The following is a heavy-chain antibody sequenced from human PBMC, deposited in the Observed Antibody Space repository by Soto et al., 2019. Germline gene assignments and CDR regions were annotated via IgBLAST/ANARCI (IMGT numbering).Heavy chain of an antibody. V-gene: IGHV1-46*01. Sequence: GASVKVSCKASGFIFTNYFIHWVRHAPGQGLEWMGILNPSGGSTNYSPKFQGRVTVTRDTSTSTVHMELSSLRSEDTAVYYCAKTGDTGGSHTFAFWGQGTLVTVSS. CDR3: AKTGDTGGSHTFAF. CDR1: GFIFTNYF. J-gene: IGHJ4*02. CDR2: LNPSGGST. D-gene: IGHD2-8*02.